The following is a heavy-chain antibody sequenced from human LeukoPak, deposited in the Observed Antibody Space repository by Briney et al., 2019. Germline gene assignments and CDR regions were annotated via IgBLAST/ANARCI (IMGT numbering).Heavy chain of an antibody. CDR1: GFTFDNYP. J-gene: IGHJ4*02. D-gene: IGHD1-26*01. CDR2: ISWDGGNT. V-gene: IGHV3-43*01. CDR3: ARGKWEPLDY. Sequence: GGSLRLSCAASGFTFDNYPIHWVRHSPGKGLEWVSLISWDGGNTFYADSVKGRFTISRDNAKNSLYLQMNSLRAEDTAVYYCARGKWEPLDYWGKGTLVTVSS.